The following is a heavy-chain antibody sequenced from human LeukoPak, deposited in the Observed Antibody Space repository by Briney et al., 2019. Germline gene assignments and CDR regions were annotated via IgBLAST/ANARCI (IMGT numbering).Heavy chain of an antibody. D-gene: IGHD3-22*01. CDR2: ISINNGNP. Sequence: GASVKVSCKASGYTFATYGISWVRQAPGHGLEWRGWISINNGNPKYAQKFQGRVTVTTDTSTSTAYMELRSLTSDDTPVYYCARDHHYYDSTGYFGYWGQGTLVTVS. CDR3: ARDHHYYDSTGYFGY. J-gene: IGHJ4*02. V-gene: IGHV1-18*01. CDR1: GYTFATYG.